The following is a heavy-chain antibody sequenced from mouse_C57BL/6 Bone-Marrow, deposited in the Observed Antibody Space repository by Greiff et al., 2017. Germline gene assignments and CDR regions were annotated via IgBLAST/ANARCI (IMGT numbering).Heavy chain of an antibody. Sequence: QVQLQQSGPELVKPGASVKISCKASGYAFSSSWMNWVKQRPGKGLEWIGRIYPGDGDTNYNGKFKGKATLTADKSSSTAYMQLSSLTSEDSAVYFCARERSLLLFDYWGQGTTLTVSS. J-gene: IGHJ2*01. D-gene: IGHD2-10*01. CDR1: GYAFSSSW. V-gene: IGHV1-82*01. CDR2: IYPGDGDT. CDR3: ARERSLLLFDY.